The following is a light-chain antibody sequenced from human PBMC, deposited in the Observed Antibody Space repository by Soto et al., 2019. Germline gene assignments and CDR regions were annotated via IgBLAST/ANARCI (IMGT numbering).Light chain of an antibody. V-gene: IGKV3-20*01. J-gene: IGKJ4*01. CDR1: QTVRNNY. Sequence: ETVMTQSPATLSVSPGERATLSCRASQTVRNNYLAWYQQKPGQAPRLLIYDASSRATGIPDRFSGGGSGTDFTLTISRLEHEDVAVYYCQQFSSYPLTFGGGPK. CDR2: DAS. CDR3: QQFSSYPLT.